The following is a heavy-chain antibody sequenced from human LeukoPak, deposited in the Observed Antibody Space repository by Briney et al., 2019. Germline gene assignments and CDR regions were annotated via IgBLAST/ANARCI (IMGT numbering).Heavy chain of an antibody. CDR2: IIPIFGTA. Sequence: VASVKVSCKASGGTFSSYAISWVRQAPGQGLEWMGGIIPIFGTANYAQKFQGRVTITTDESTSTAYMELSSLRSEDTAVYYCARYSTYYYDSSGPRGYYYYMDVWGKGTTVTVSS. CDR3: ARYSTYYYDSSGPRGYYYYMDV. D-gene: IGHD3-22*01. V-gene: IGHV1-69*05. J-gene: IGHJ6*03. CDR1: GGTFSSYA.